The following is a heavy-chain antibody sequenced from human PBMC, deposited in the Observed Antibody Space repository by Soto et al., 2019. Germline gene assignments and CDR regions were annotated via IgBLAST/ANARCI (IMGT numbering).Heavy chain of an antibody. D-gene: IGHD7-27*01. CDR2: INPSGGST. V-gene: IGHV1-46*03. CDR1: GYTFTSYY. Sequence: ASVKVSCKASGYTFTSYYMHWVRQAPGQGLEWMGIINPSGGSTSYAQKFQGRVTMTSDTSTSTVYMELSSLRSEDTAVYYCARDPHPRAWGSPPLGYAFDNWGQGTMVTVS. CDR3: ARDPHPRAWGSPPLGYAFDN. J-gene: IGHJ3*02.